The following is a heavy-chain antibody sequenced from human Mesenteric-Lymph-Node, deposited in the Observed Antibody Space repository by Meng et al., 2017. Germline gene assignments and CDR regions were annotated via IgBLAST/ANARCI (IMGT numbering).Heavy chain of an antibody. CDR2: INPNSGDT. D-gene: IGHD3-22*01. CDR1: GYTFIDTY. Sequence: ASVKVSCKASGYTFIDTYIHWVRQAPGQGLEWMGWINPNSGDTDYAELFQGRVTVTRDSSITTAYMELSSLRSDDTAVYYCARRNYHDNSGYYGLDYWGQGTMVTVSS. V-gene: IGHV1-2*02. J-gene: IGHJ4*01. CDR3: ARRNYHDNSGYYGLDY.